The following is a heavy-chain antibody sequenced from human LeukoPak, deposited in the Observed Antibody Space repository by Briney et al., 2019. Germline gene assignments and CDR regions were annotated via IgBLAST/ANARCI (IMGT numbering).Heavy chain of an antibody. CDR3: ARSRAFDSGAFDP. V-gene: IGHV4-61*01. Sequence: PSETLSLTCTVSGASVSSASYWTWIRQPPGKGVEWIAHIYNGVNTNYNPSLKSRVTISVDTSKNQFSLRLNSVTAADTAVYYCARSRAFDSGAFDPWGQGSLVTVSS. J-gene: IGHJ5*02. CDR1: GASVSSASY. CDR2: IYNGVNT. D-gene: IGHD1-26*01.